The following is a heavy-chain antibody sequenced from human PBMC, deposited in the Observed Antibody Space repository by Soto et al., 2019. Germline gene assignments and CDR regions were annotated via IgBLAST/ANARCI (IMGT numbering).Heavy chain of an antibody. V-gene: IGHV1-46*01. CDR3: ASGGHVVVVPAALDY. D-gene: IGHD2-21*02. Sequence: QVQLVQSGAEVKKPGASVKVSCKASGDTFTDYYIHWVRQAPGQGLEWMGTVNPSGGHTTYAQHFPVRMTLTRDTYTSTLSMDLASLTSEDAARYFCASGGHVVVVPAALDYWGQGTLVTVSS. CDR2: VNPSGGHT. CDR1: GDTFTDYY. J-gene: IGHJ4*02.